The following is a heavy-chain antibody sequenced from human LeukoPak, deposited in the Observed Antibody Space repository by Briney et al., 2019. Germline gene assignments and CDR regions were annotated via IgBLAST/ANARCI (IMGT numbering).Heavy chain of an antibody. CDR3: ARVWGSGSVGNIEPGIFEY. CDR1: GGSISSYY. D-gene: IGHD1-26*01. Sequence: SETLSLTCTVSGGSISSYYWSWIRQPPGKGLEWIGYIYYSGSTNYNPSLKSRVTISVDTSKNQFSLKLSSVTAADTAVYYCARVWGSGSVGNIEPGIFEYWGQGTLVTVSS. CDR2: IYYSGST. V-gene: IGHV4-59*01. J-gene: IGHJ4*02.